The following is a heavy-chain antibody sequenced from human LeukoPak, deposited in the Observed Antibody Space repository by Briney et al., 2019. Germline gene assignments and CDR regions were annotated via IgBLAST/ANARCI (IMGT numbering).Heavy chain of an antibody. D-gene: IGHD2-8*02. CDR2: INSDGSRT. Sequence: GGSLRLSCAASKFSFSSYWMHWVRQAPGKGLVWVSRINSDGSRTNYADSVKGRFTISRDNAKNTLYLQMSCLRAEDTAVYYCARVLTGSWDWFDPWGQGTLVTVSS. CDR1: KFSFSSYW. J-gene: IGHJ5*02. V-gene: IGHV3-74*01. CDR3: ARVLTGSWDWFDP.